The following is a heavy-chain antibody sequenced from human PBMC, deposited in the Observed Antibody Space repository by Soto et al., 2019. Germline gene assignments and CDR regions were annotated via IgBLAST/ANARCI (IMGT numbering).Heavy chain of an antibody. CDR1: GFSFSDFG. J-gene: IGHJ4*02. V-gene: IGHV3-30*18. Sequence: GGSLRLSCAASGFSFSDFGMYWVRQAPGKGLGWVAVVSNAGSSTFYVDSVKGRFTISRDNSKRTVYLQMNSLRAEDTAVYYCAKGYLYCSGGSCYGPVDFWGQGTLVTVSS. D-gene: IGHD2-15*01. CDR2: VSNAGSST. CDR3: AKGYLYCSGGSCYGPVDF.